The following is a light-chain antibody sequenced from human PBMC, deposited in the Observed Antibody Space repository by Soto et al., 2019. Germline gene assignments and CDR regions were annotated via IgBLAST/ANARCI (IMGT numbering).Light chain of an antibody. V-gene: IGLV2-11*01. CDR3: CSHAGSYTFYV. Sequence: QSVLAQPRSVSGSPGRSVTISCTGTSSDVGGYNYVSWYQQHPGKAPKLMIYDVSKRPSGVPDRFSGSKSGNTASLTISGLQAEDEADYYCCSHAGSYTFYVFGTGTKVTVL. CDR1: SSDVGGYNY. J-gene: IGLJ1*01. CDR2: DVS.